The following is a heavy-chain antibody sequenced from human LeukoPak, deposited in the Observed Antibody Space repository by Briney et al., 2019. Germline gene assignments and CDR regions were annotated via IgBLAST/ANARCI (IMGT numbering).Heavy chain of an antibody. D-gene: IGHD2-2*01. CDR1: GYTLTELS. Sequence: ASVKVSCKVSGYTLTELSMHWVRQAPGKGLEWMGGFDPEDGETIYAQKFQGRVTMTEDTSTDTAYMELSSLRSEDTAVYYCASVVPAAMSFAEYFQHWGQGTLVTVSS. CDR2: FDPEDGET. J-gene: IGHJ1*01. V-gene: IGHV1-24*01. CDR3: ASVVPAAMSFAEYFQH.